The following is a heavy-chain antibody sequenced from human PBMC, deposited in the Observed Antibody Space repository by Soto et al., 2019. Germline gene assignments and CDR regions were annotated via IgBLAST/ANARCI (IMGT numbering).Heavy chain of an antibody. CDR1: GFTFNNYA. V-gene: IGHV3-23*01. D-gene: IGHD6-25*01. J-gene: IGHJ4*02. Sequence: EVQLLESGGGLVQPGRSLRVSCAASGFTFNNYAMSWVRQAPGKGLEWVSAISGSGATTYYAGSVKGRFTISRDNSESTLSLQMNSLRVEDTAIYYCAKFFAEKGGSSGWPWSFHYWGQGTLVTVSS. CDR2: ISGSGATT. CDR3: AKFFAEKGGSSGWPWSFHY.